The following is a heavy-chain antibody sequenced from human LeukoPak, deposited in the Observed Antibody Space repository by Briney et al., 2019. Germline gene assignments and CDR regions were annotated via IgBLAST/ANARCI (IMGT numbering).Heavy chain of an antibody. CDR3: ARDVEGGTFDL. J-gene: IGHJ3*01. CDR1: GFTFSRFW. Sequence: GGSLCLSCAASGFTFSRFWMNWVRQAPERGLEWVANIDQSGGRNNYVDSVKGRFTISRDNAKNSLFLEMSSLRADDTAVYFCARDVEGGTFDLWRQGTTVTVSS. CDR2: IDQSGGRN. D-gene: IGHD3-16*01. V-gene: IGHV3-7*05.